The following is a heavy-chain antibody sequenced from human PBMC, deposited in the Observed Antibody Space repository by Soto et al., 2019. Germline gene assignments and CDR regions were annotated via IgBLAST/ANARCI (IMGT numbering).Heavy chain of an antibody. Sequence: GGSLRLSCAASGFTFSNYAMSWVRQAPGKGLEWVSAISGSGGSTYYADSVKGRFTISRDNSKNTLYLQMNSLRAEDTAVYYCAKDRVPTATTEYFDYWGQGTLVPVSS. D-gene: IGHD2-2*01. J-gene: IGHJ4*02. CDR2: ISGSGGST. CDR3: AKDRVPTATTEYFDY. CDR1: GFTFSNYA. V-gene: IGHV3-23*01.